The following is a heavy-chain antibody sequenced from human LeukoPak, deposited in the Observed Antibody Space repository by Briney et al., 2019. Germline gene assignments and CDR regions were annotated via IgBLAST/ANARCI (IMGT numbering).Heavy chain of an antibody. CDR3: AKDANYDFWSGYSEFDY. D-gene: IGHD3-3*01. V-gene: IGHV3-23*01. CDR2: ISGSGRGCIV. J-gene: IGHJ4*02. CDR1: GFTFSSSA. Sequence: SGGSLRLSCAASGFTFSSSAMSWVRQAPGKGLEWVSGISGSGRGCIVYYADSVKGQFTISRDNSKNALYLQMNSLRAEGTAVYYCAKDANYDFWSGYSEFDYWGQGTLVTVSS.